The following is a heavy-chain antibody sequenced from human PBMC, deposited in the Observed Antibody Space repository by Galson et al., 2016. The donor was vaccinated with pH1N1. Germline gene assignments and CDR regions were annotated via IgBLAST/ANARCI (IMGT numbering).Heavy chain of an antibody. J-gene: IGHJ6*02. Sequence: SVKVSCKASGYTFTFTGYFIHWVRQAPGQGLEFEWMGRINPYSGDTDFAQSFQGRVTMTRDTPIGTAYMEVSRLTSDDTAIYYCARDVAPPGHYAMDVWGQGTTVTVSS. CDR1: GYTFTFTGYF. CDR2: INPYSGDT. CDR3: ARDVAPPGHYAMDV. V-gene: IGHV1-2*06.